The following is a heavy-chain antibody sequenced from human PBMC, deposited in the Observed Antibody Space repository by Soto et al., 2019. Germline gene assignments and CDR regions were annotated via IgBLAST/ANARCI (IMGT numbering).Heavy chain of an antibody. D-gene: IGHD3-10*01. J-gene: IGHJ4*02. CDR1: GFTFSGSA. CDR2: IRSKANSYAT. Sequence: XGSLRLSCAAAGFTFSGSAMHWVRQASGKGLDWVGRIRSKANSYATAYAASVKGRFTISRDDSKNTAYLQMNSLKTEDAAVYYCTSNPMVRGALYYFDYWGQGTLVTVSS. V-gene: IGHV3-73*01. CDR3: TSNPMVRGALYYFDY.